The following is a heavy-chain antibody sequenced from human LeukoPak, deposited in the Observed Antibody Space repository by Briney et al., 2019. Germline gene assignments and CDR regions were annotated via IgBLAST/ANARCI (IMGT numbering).Heavy chain of an antibody. CDR3: ARAGPIVGATGYYYYYGMDV. V-gene: IGHV4-39*02. D-gene: IGHD1-26*01. Sequence: SETLSLTCIVSGGFTSGGNYYWGWIRRPPGKGLEWIGGISSSGNTYYNPSLKSRITISIDTSKNHFSLKLSSVTAADTAVYYCARAGPIVGATGYYYYYGMDVWSQGTTVTVSS. J-gene: IGHJ6*02. CDR1: GGFTSGGNYY. CDR2: ISSSGNT.